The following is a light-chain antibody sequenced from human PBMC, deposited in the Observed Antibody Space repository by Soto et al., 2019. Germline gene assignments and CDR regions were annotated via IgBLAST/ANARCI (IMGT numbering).Light chain of an antibody. CDR3: QQRSSWPIT. V-gene: IGKV3-11*01. CDR2: DAS. CDR1: QSVSSY. J-gene: IGKJ5*01. Sequence: EIELTQSPATLSLSPGERATLSCRASQSVSSYLAWYQQKPGQAPRLLIYDASNRATGIPARFSGSGSGTDFTLTISSLEPEDFAVYYCQQRSSWPITFGQGTRLEMK.